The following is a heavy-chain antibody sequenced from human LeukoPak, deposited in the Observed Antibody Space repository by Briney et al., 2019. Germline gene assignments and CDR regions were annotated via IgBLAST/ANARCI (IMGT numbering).Heavy chain of an antibody. Sequence: PSETLSLTCTVSGGSISSYYWSWIRQPPGKGLKWIGYIYYSGSTNYNPSLKSRVTISVDTSKNQFSLKLSSVTAADTAVYYCARGAHGDYGGYFDLWGRGTLVTVSS. CDR3: ARGAHGDYGGYFDL. CDR1: GGSISSYY. V-gene: IGHV4-59*01. J-gene: IGHJ2*01. D-gene: IGHD4-17*01. CDR2: IYYSGST.